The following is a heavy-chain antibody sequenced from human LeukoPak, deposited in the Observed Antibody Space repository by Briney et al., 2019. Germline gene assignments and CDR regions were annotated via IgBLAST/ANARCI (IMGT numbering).Heavy chain of an antibody. CDR2: ISASGGTT. CDR1: GFTFREYA. J-gene: IGHJ4*02. CDR3: AKREYDSSRYPMYTIDY. V-gene: IGHV3-23*01. Sequence: GGSLRLSCEVSGFTFREYAMSWARQAPGKGLEGVSVISASGGTTYYADSVDGRFTISRDNSKNTLFLQMNSLRVDDTAVYYCAKREYDSSRYPMYTIDYWGQGTLVTVSA. D-gene: IGHD3-22*01.